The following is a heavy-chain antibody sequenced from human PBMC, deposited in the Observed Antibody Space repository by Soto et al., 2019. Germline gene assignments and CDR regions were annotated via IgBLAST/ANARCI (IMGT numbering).Heavy chain of an antibody. CDR2: INPNSGGT. Sequence: ASVKVSCKASGGTFSSYAISWVRQAAGQGLEWMGWINPNSGGTNYAQKYQGWVTMTRDTSISTAYMELSRLRSDDTAVYYCARSWVRYCSGGSCYAFDIWGQGTMVTVSS. CDR3: ARSWVRYCSGGSCYAFDI. J-gene: IGHJ3*02. D-gene: IGHD2-15*01. V-gene: IGHV1-2*04. CDR1: GGTFSSYA.